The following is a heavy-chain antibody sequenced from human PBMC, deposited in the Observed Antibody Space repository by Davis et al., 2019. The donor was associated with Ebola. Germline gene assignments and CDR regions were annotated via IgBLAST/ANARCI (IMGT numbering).Heavy chain of an antibody. Sequence: MPSETLSLTCTVSGGSISSSSFYWSWIRQPPGKGLEWIGYIYNSGSTNYNPSLKSRVTISVDTSKNQFSLKLSSVTAADTAVYYCARLRGYSGYALDYWGQGTLVTVSS. CDR1: GGSISSSSFY. D-gene: IGHD5-12*01. CDR3: ARLRGYSGYALDY. J-gene: IGHJ4*02. CDR2: IYNSGST. V-gene: IGHV4-61*05.